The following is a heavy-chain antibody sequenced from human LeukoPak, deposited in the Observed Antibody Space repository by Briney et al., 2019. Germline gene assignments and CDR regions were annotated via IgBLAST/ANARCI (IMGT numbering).Heavy chain of an antibody. Sequence: ASVKVSCKASGYNFISYYMHWVRQAPGQGLEWMGIINPSGGSTSYAQKFQNRVTMTRDTSTSTVYMELSSLKSEDTAVYYCAREDVVLVDAVRYYYYGMDVWGQGTTVTVSS. CDR2: INPSGGST. V-gene: IGHV1-46*01. J-gene: IGHJ6*02. CDR3: AREDVVLVDAVRYYYYGMDV. CDR1: GYNFISYY. D-gene: IGHD2-8*01.